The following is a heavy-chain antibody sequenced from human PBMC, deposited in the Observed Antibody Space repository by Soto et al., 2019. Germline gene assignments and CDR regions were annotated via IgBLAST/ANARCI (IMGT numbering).Heavy chain of an antibody. D-gene: IGHD5-12*01. CDR3: ARRGLGYSGYDPYYYYGMDV. Sequence: GESLKISCKGSGYSFASYWIGWVRQMPGKGLEWMGIIYPGDSDTRYSPSFQGQVTISANKSISTAYLQWSSLKASDTAMYYCARRGLGYSGYDPYYYYGMDVWGQGTTVTVSS. CDR2: IYPGDSDT. V-gene: IGHV5-51*01. J-gene: IGHJ6*02. CDR1: GYSFASYW.